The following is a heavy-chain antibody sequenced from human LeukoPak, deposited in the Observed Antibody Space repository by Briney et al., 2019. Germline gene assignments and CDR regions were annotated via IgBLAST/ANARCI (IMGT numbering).Heavy chain of an antibody. CDR1: GGSISSGGYY. V-gene: IGHV4-31*03. CDR2: IYYSGST. D-gene: IGHD1-14*01. Sequence: SSETLSLTCTVSGGSISSGGYYWSWIRQHPGKGLECIGYIYYSGSTYYNPSLKSRVTISVDTSKNQFSLKLSSVTAADTAVYYCARGEPFDYWGQGTLVTVSS. CDR3: ARGEPFDY. J-gene: IGHJ4*02.